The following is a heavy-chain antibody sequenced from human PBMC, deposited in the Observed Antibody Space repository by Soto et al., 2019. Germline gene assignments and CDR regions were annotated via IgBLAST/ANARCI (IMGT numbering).Heavy chain of an antibody. CDR2: ISAYNGNT. CDR3: ARDSLYCSSTSCYPPRNYYYYYGMDV. V-gene: IGHV1-18*04. Sequence: VASVKVSCKASGYTFTSYGISWVRQAPGQGLEWMGWISAYNGNTNYAQKLQGRVAMTTDTSTSTAYMELRSLRSDDTAVYYCARDSLYCSSTSCYPPRNYYYYYGMDVWGQGTTVTVSS. J-gene: IGHJ6*02. D-gene: IGHD2-2*01. CDR1: GYTFTSYG.